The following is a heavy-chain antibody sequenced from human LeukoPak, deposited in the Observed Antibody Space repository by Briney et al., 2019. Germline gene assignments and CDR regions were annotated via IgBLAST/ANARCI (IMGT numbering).Heavy chain of an antibody. D-gene: IGHD4-17*01. Sequence: SETLSLTCTVSGGSISSSSYYWGWIRQPPGKGLEWIGSIYYSGNTYYNPSLKSRVTISVDTSKKQFSLKLTSVTAADTAIYYCAREYGFMTTVFHAFDIWGQGTMVTVSS. CDR2: IYYSGNT. J-gene: IGHJ3*02. CDR3: AREYGFMTTVFHAFDI. V-gene: IGHV4-39*07. CDR1: GGSISSSSYY.